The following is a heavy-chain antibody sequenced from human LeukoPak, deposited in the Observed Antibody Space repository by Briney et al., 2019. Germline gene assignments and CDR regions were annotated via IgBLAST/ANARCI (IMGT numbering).Heavy chain of an antibody. D-gene: IGHD3-10*01. CDR3: ARDSSMLRGPLVIYYFDF. CDR2: INSDGSSI. V-gene: IGHV3-74*01. Sequence: PGGSLRLSCAASGFTFSNYWMHWVRQAPGKGLVWISRINSDGSSISYADSVKGRFTISRDNAKNTLYLQMNSLRADDTAVYYCARDSSMLRGPLVIYYFDFWGQGTLVTVSS. CDR1: GFTFSNYW. J-gene: IGHJ4*02.